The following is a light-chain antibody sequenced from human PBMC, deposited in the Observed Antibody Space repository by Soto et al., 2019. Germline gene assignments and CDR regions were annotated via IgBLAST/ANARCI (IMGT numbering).Light chain of an antibody. CDR3: QQSYKMPS. CDR1: RNVSIY. Sequence: PLTQSPSSLAASVGDRLTLTCRASRNVSIYLNWYQHKPGRGPTLLIHATSNLQIGVPSRFSGSGSGTDFTLTISSLEPEDSGTYYCQQSYKMPSFGQGTRLEI. CDR2: ATS. J-gene: IGKJ5*01. V-gene: IGKV1-39*01.